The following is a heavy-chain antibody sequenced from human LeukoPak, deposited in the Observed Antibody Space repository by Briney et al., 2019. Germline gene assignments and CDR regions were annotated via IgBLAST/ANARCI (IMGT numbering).Heavy chain of an antibody. CDR2: INWDGSSI. Sequence: PGGFLRLSCAASGFTFDDYAMHWVRQAPGKGLEWVSLINWDGSSIYYAASLKGRFTSSRDNSKSSLYLQMNSLRVEDTALYYCAKGSGYSYFDYWGQGTLVTVSS. J-gene: IGHJ4*02. CDR1: GFTFDDYA. CDR3: AKGSGYSYFDY. D-gene: IGHD5-18*01. V-gene: IGHV3-43D*03.